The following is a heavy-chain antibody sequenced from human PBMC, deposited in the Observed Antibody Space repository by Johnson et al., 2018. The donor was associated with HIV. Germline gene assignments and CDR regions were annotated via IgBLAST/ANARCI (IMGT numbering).Heavy chain of an antibody. J-gene: IGHJ3*02. CDR2: INWNGVRT. D-gene: IGHD3-16*02. V-gene: IGHV3-20*03. CDR3: ARGGLGYQNIHDPFDI. Sequence: KGLEWVSGINWNGVRTGYLDSMKGRFTISRDNAKNSLYLQMNSLRVEDTALYYCARGGLGYQNIHDPFDIWGQGTMVTVSS.